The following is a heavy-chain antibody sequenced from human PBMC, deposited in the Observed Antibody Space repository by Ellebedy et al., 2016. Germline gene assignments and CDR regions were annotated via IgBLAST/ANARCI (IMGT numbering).Heavy chain of an antibody. J-gene: IGHJ4*02. V-gene: IGHV3-23*01. CDR1: GFTFSSHA. Sequence: GESLKISCEASGFTFSSHAMSWVRQAPGKGPEWVSAVVGSGERTFYADSVKGRFTISRDNSTNRLYLQMSSLKVEDTATYYCANVGGSGTYYNGYWGQGTLVTVSS. CDR2: VVGSGERT. D-gene: IGHD3-10*01. CDR3: ANVGGSGTYYNGY.